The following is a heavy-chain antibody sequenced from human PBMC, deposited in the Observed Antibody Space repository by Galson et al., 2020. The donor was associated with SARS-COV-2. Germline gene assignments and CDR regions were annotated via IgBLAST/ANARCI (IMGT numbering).Heavy chain of an antibody. J-gene: IGHJ5*02. CDR3: AKDWDHGDFWPYWFVP. V-gene: IGHV3-23*01. Sequence: GESLKISCAASGLTFSSYAMTWVRQAPGQALEWVSTISGSGGTTYYADSVKGRLIISRDNPKNTLYLQMNSLRDEDTAVYYCAKDWDHGDFWPYWFVPWGQVTLVTVSS. CDR2: ISGSGGTT. CDR1: GLTFSSYA. D-gene: IGHD4-17*01.